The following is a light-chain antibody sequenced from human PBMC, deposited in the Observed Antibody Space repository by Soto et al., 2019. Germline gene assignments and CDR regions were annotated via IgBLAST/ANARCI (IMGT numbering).Light chain of an antibody. J-gene: IGLJ2*01. Sequence: QSVLTQPPSASGCPGQSVTFSCTGTSSDVGGYKYVSWYQLHPGKAPKLMIYEVSKRPSGVPVRFSGSKSGNTASLTVSGLQADDEADYFCSSYGGSNNLVFGGGTKLTVL. CDR3: SSYGGSNNLV. CDR2: EVS. CDR1: SSDVGGYKY. V-gene: IGLV2-8*01.